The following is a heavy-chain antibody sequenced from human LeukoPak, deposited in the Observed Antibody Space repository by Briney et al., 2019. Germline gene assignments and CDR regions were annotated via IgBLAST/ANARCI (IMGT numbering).Heavy chain of an antibody. J-gene: IGHJ4*02. D-gene: IGHD2-2*01. CDR2: IYHSGST. V-gene: IGHV4-38-2*02. Sequence: SETLSLTCAVSGYSISSGYYWGWIRQPPGKGLEWIGSIYHSGSTYYNPSLKSRVTISVDTSKNQFSPRLSSVAAADTAVYYCATEGSASQTIDYWGQGTLVTVSS. CDR1: GYSISSGYY. CDR3: ATEGSASQTIDY.